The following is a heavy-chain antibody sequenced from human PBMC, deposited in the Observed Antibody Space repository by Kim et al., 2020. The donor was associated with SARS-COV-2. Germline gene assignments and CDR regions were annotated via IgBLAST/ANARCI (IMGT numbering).Heavy chain of an antibody. CDR1: GFSFSNSV. CDR2: ISYHGYNE. D-gene: IGHD6-13*01. V-gene: IGHV3-30*18. Sequence: GGSLRLSCAASGFSFSNSVMHWVRQAPGKGLEWVAVISYHGYNEYYADSVRGRFTISRDDSINTLYLQMNSLKVEDTAVYYCAKDGKEQQLVISVFDFWGQGTMVTVSS. J-gene: IGHJ3*01. CDR3: AKDGKEQQLVISVFDF.